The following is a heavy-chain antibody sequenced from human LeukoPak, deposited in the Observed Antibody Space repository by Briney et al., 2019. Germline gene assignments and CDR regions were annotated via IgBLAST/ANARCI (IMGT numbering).Heavy chain of an antibody. J-gene: IGHJ5*02. CDR2: IYHSGST. V-gene: IGHV4-38-2*02. CDR3: ARDRKDYYDILTGYSPAGWFDP. Sequence: SETLSLTCTVSGYSISSGYYWGWIRQPPGKGLEWIGSIYHSGSTYYNPSLKSRVTISVDTSKNQFSLKLSSVTAADTAVYYCARDRKDYYDILTGYSPAGWFDPWGQGTLVTVSS. D-gene: IGHD3-9*01. CDR1: GYSISSGYY.